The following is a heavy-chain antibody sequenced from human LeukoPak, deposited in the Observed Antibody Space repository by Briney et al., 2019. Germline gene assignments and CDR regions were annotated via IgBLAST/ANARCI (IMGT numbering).Heavy chain of an antibody. CDR2: INHSGST. CDR3: ARTSIYYDSSGYRS. Sequence: SETLSLTCAVYGGSFSGYYWSWIRQPPGKGLEWIGEINHSGSTNYNPSLRSRVTISVDTSKNQFSLKLSSVTAADTAVYYCARTSIYYDSSGYRSWGQGTLVTVSS. D-gene: IGHD3-22*01. CDR1: GGSFSGYY. V-gene: IGHV4-34*01. J-gene: IGHJ5*02.